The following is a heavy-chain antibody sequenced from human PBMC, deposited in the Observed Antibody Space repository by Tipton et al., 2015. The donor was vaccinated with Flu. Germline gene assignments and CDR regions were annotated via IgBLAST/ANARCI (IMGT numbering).Heavy chain of an antibody. CDR2: MWSDGGNE. CDR1: GFTFDYYG. CDR3: ARNYDSSGYNYEVGAFDI. J-gene: IGHJ3*02. D-gene: IGHD3-22*01. V-gene: IGHV3-33*01. Sequence: SLRLSCAASGFTFDYYGMHWVRQAPGRGLQWVAFMWSDGGNEKYADSVKGRFAISRDNAKNTLHLQMNSLRDEDTAVYYCARNYDSSGYNYEVGAFDIWGLGTTVIVSP.